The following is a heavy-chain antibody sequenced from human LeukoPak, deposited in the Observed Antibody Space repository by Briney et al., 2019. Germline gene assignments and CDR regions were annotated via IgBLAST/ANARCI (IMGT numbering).Heavy chain of an antibody. Sequence: QPGRSLRLSCAASGFTFSSYGMHWVRQAPGKGLEWVAVISYDGSNKYYADSVKGRFTISRDNSKSTLYLQMNSLRAEDTAVYYCAKIVAISGRPREGFDYWGQGTPVTVSS. CDR2: ISYDGSNK. CDR1: GFTFSSYG. D-gene: IGHD1-26*01. CDR3: AKIVAISGRPREGFDY. V-gene: IGHV3-30*18. J-gene: IGHJ4*02.